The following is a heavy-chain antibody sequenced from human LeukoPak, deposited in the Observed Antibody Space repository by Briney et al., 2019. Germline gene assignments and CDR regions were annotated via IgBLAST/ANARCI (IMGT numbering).Heavy chain of an antibody. V-gene: IGHV4-39*01. CDR3: ARGALVEQWLVHTFYYYYMDV. D-gene: IGHD6-19*01. CDR2: IYYSGST. J-gene: IGHJ6*03. Sequence: SETLSLTCTVSGGSISSSSYYWGWIRQPPGKGLEWIGSIYYSGSTYYNPSLKSRVTISVDTSKNQFSLKLSSVTAADTAVYYCARGALVEQWLVHTFYYYYMDVWGKGTTVTVSS. CDR1: GGSISSSSYY.